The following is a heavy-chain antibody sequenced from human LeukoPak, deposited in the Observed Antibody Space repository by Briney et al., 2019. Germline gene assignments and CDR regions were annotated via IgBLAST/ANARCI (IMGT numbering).Heavy chain of an antibody. J-gene: IGHJ3*02. Sequence: GGSLRLSCAASGFTFSRYWMHWVRQAPGKGLVWVSRINGDGNTPIYADSVEGRFTISRDNARNTLYLQMNSLRAEDTAVYYCARDAYSYGLTNYAFDIWGQGTMVTVSS. CDR2: INGDGNTP. V-gene: IGHV3-74*01. CDR3: ARDAYSYGLTNYAFDI. CDR1: GFTFSRYW. D-gene: IGHD5-18*01.